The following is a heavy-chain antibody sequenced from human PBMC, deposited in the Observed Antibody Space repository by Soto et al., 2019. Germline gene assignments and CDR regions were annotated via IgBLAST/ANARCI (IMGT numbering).Heavy chain of an antibody. V-gene: IGHV1-69*02. Sequence: QVQLVQSGAEVKKPGSSVRVSCKASGDTFTFYSINWVRQAPGLGLEWMGRINPILSMSNYAQRFQGRVTMTADKSTSTAYMELSSLRSEDRAMYYWASSYGSGYRAFDYWGQGALVTVSS. D-gene: IGHD3-10*01. CDR1: GDTFTFYS. J-gene: IGHJ4*02. CDR2: INPILSMS. CDR3: ASSYGSGYRAFDY.